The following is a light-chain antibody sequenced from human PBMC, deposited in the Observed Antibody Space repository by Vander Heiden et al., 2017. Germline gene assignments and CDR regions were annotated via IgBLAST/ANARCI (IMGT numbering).Light chain of an antibody. CDR1: SSDVGGYNY. V-gene: IGLV2-11*01. Sequence: QSAITQPRSVSGSPGPSVTISCTGTSSDVGGYNYVSWYQQHPGKAPKLMIYDVSKRPSGVPDRFSGSKSGNTASLTISGLQAEDEADYYCCSYAGSYTWVFGGGTKLTGL. J-gene: IGLJ3*02. CDR2: DVS. CDR3: CSYAGSYTWV.